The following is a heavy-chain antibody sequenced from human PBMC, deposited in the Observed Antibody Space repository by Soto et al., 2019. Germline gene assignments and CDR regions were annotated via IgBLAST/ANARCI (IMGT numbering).Heavy chain of an antibody. V-gene: IGHV3-15*07. CDR3: TTDSYSTIIIVRFDY. CDR2: IKSKTVGGTA. J-gene: IGHJ4*01. D-gene: IGHD3-22*01. CDR1: GFTFTNAW. Sequence: PGGSLSLSCAASGFTFTNAWINWVRQAPGKWLEWVGRIKSKTVGGTAYYAEPVKGRFAISRDDTNNMVYLQMNSLKIEDTAVYYCTTDSYSTIIIVRFDYWGHGTLVTVSS.